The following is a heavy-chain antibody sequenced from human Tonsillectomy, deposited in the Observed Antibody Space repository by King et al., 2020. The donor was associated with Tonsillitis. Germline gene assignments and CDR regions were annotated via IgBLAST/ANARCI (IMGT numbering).Heavy chain of an antibody. CDR1: GFTFSSYV. D-gene: IGHD3-22*01. J-gene: IGHJ4*02. V-gene: IGHV3-23*04. Sequence: VQLVESGGGLVQPGGSLRLSCAASGFTFSSYVMSWVRQAPGKGLEWVSAISGSGGSTYYADSVKGRFTISRDNSKNTLYLQMNSLRDEDTAVYYCAPRPYYYDSSGYFLDYWGQGTLVTVSS. CDR2: ISGSGGST. CDR3: APRPYYYDSSGYFLDY.